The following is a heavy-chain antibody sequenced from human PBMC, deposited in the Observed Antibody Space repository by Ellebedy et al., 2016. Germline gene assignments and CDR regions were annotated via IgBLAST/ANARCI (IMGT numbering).Heavy chain of an antibody. CDR2: ISGSGGST. CDR1: RFTFSYYA. D-gene: IGHD3-3*01. V-gene: IGHV3-23*02. J-gene: IGHJ1*01. CDR3: AKSGGISEWRLFHWED. Sequence: GGSLRLXCTASRFTFSYYAMNWVRQAPGKGLEWVSSISGSGGSTYYIDSVKGRFTISRDNSRNTLYLQVDGLSAEDTDVYYCAKSGGISEWRLFHWEDWGQGTLVTVSS.